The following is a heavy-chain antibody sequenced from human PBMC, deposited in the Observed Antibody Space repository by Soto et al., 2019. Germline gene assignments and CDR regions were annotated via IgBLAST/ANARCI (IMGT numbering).Heavy chain of an antibody. V-gene: IGHV3-15*07. Sequence: GGSLRLSCAASGFSFTNACMNWVRQAPGKGLEWVGRIKSKTDSGTIDYAAPVKGRFTISRDDSKNTVYLEMNSLKTEDTAVYYCTTHHRYYFDSTDNYFDYWGQGTLDTVSS. D-gene: IGHD3-22*01. CDR2: IKSKTDSGTI. CDR3: TTHHRYYFDSTDNYFDY. CDR1: GFSFTNAC. J-gene: IGHJ4*02.